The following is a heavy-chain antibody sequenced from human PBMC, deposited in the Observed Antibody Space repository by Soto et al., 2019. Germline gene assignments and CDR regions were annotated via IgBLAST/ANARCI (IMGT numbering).Heavy chain of an antibody. V-gene: IGHV1-45*02. CDR3: ARSALDDDGYHCLDS. D-gene: IGHD5-18*01. Sequence: SVKVSCKASGYIFTYRYLYWVRQAPGQALEWMGWIIPYNGNTNYAQKFQDRFSITRESSLSTVYMELRSLRSDDTGMYYCARSALDDDGYHCLDSWGQGTLVTVSS. CDR1: GYIFTYRY. CDR2: IIPYNGNT. J-gene: IGHJ5*01.